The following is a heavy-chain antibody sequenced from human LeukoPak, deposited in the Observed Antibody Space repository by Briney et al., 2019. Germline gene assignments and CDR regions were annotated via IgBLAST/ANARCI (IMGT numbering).Heavy chain of an antibody. J-gene: IGHJ4*02. CDR2: ISYDGSNK. CDR1: GFTFSSYA. D-gene: IGHD3-10*01. Sequence: TGGSPRLSCAASGFTFSSYAMHWVRQAPGKGLEWVAVISYDGSNKYYADSVKGRFTISRDNSKNALYLQMNSLRAEDTAVYYCARDPLPLYGSGSYYSGDYWGQGTLVTVSS. CDR3: ARDPLPLYGSGSYYSGDY. V-gene: IGHV3-30*04.